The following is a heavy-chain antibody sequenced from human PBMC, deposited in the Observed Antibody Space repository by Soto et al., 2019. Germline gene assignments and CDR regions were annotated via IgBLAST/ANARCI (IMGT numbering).Heavy chain of an antibody. CDR2: INPSGGNT. V-gene: IGHV1-46*01. D-gene: IGHD6-6*01. Sequence: ASVKVSCKASGYTFTSYYMHWVRQAPGQGLEWMGIINPSGGNTGYAQKFQGRVTMTRNTSISTAYMELSSLRSEDTAVYYCARGTRNRIAARLNYYSMDVWGKGTTVTAP. CDR1: GYTFTSYY. J-gene: IGHJ6*03. CDR3: ARGTRNRIAARLNYYSMDV.